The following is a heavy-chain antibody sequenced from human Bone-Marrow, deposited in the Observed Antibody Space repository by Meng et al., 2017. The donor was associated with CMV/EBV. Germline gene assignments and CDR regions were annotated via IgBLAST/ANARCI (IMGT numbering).Heavy chain of an antibody. CDR3: ARVTPAARWVRDGGPYYFGY. J-gene: IGHJ4*02. CDR2: IIPIFGTA. CDR1: GGTYSSYA. D-gene: IGHD6-25*01. V-gene: IGHV1-69*05. Sequence: SVKVSRKSTGGTYSSYAISWLRQAPGQGPEWMGGIIPIFGTANYAQKFQGRVTITTDESTITAYMELSRLRSEDTAVYYCARVTPAARWVRDGGPYYFGYSGQGTLVTVSS.